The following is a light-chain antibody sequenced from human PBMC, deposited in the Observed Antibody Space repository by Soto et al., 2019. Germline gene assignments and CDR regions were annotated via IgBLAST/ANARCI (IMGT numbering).Light chain of an antibody. CDR1: QSISTW. V-gene: IGKV1-5*01. J-gene: IGKJ1*01. CDR3: KHYSTYPCT. Sequence: DIQITQSPSTLPASLPERLHTPSPASQSISTWLTWYQQKAGKAPKVLIYGASSLEGGVPSRFSGRGSGTESTFATASLQTGDSATYYCKHYSTYPCTFGKGTEADIK. CDR2: GAS.